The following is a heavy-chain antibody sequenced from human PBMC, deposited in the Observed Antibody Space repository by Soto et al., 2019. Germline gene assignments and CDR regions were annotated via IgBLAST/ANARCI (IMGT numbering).Heavy chain of an antibody. V-gene: IGHV3-53*01. CDR3: ARGEYYYIFDI. J-gene: IGHJ3*02. CDR2: IYSGGGT. CDR1: GFTVSSNY. Sequence: GGSLRLSCAASGFTVSSNYMSWVRQTPEKGLEWVAIIYSGGGTYYADSVKGRFTISRDDSRNTLFLLMNSLRADDTAVYFCARGEYYYIFDIWGQGTEVTVSS. D-gene: IGHD3-10*01.